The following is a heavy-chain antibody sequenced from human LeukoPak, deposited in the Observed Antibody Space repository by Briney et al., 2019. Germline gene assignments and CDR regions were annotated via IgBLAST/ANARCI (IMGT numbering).Heavy chain of an antibody. D-gene: IGHD3-16*01. CDR2: IRGLSTHI. Sequence: PGGSLRLSCSASGFTFSDYDMNWVRQAPGKGLEGVSSIRGLSTHIYYGDSVKGRFSISRDNAKNSVYLQMNSLGVEDTAIYYCGRAFPPLRTSSAGDLWGQGILVTVSS. CDR1: GFTFSDYD. V-gene: IGHV3-69-1*02. CDR3: GRAFPPLRTSSAGDL. J-gene: IGHJ4*02.